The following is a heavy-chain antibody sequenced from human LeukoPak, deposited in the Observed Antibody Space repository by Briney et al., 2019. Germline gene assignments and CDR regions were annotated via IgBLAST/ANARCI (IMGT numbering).Heavy chain of an antibody. CDR1: GYTFTSYD. J-gene: IGHJ6*03. V-gene: IGHV1-8*03. D-gene: IGHD6-19*01. CDR2: MNPNSGNT. CDR3: ARTYSSGWDYYYYMDV. Sequence: GASVKVSCKASGYTFTSYDINWSRQATGQGLEWMGWMNPNSGNTGYAQKFQGRVTITRNTSISTAYMELSSLRSEDTAVYYCARTYSSGWDYYYYMDVWGKGTTVTVSS.